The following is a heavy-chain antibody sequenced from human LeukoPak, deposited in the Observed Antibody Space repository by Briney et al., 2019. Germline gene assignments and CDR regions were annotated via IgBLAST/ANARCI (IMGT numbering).Heavy chain of an antibody. D-gene: IGHD2/OR15-2a*01. Sequence: AGGSLRLSCVASGFTFDDYAMHWVRQTPGKGLEWVSGISWNGLKTDYADSVKGRFTMSRDNANNSLFLQMNSLRAEDTAFYYCIRDLDADSDDVYFWGQGTLVTVSS. CDR3: IRDLDADSDDVYF. CDR1: GFTFDDYA. CDR2: ISWNGLKT. J-gene: IGHJ4*02. V-gene: IGHV3-9*01.